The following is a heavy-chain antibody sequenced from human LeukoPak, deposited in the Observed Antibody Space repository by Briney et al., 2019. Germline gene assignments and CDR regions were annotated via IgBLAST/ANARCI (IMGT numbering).Heavy chain of an antibody. V-gene: IGHV4-39*07. D-gene: IGHD3-16*02. J-gene: IGHJ4*02. Sequence: SETLSLTCTVSGGSISSSSYYWGWIRQPPGKGLEWIGSIYYSGSTYYNPSLKSRVTISVDTSKNQFSLKLSSVTAADTAVYYCARSAKGDYVWGSYRSPYYFDYWGQGTLVTVSS. CDR2: IYYSGST. CDR3: ARSAKGDYVWGSYRSPYYFDY. CDR1: GGSISSSSYY.